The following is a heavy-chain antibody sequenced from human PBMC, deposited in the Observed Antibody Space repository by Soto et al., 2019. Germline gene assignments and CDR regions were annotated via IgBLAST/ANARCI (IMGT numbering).Heavy chain of an antibody. D-gene: IGHD1-26*01. J-gene: IGHJ4*02. CDR3: VKNGRDFHY. CDR2: IKQDGSEK. V-gene: IGHV3-7*01. Sequence: PGGSLRLSCTASGFSFSNHWMSWVRQAPGKGLEWVANIKQDGSEKSYVESVKGRFTISRDNTKNSLYLQMDSLRVEDTAVYYCVKNGRDFHYWGQGTMVTVYS. CDR1: GFSFSNHW.